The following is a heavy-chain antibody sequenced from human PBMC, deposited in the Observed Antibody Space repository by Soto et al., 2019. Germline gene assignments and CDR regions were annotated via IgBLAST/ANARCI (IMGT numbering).Heavy chain of an antibody. CDR1: GFTFSSYA. CDR3: ERRIPSGYGMDV. J-gene: IGHJ6*02. V-gene: IGHV3-64*01. Sequence: EVQLVEAGGGLVQPGGCLRLSCAASGFTFSSYAMHWVRQAPGKGLECVSAITSNGGNTDYASSVKGRFTISRDNSKNTLYLQRGRLRAVDSAVYYNERRIPSGYGMDVWGQGTTVTVSS. CDR2: ITSNGGNT.